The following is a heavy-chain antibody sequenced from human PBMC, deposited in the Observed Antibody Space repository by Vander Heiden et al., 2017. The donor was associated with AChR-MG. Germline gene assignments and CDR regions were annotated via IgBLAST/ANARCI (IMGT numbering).Heavy chain of an antibody. D-gene: IGHD6-19*01. Sequence: QVQLQESGPGLVKPSETLSLPCTVPGGSISSYYWSWIRQPAGKGLEWIGRIYTSGSTNDNPSLKSRVTMSVDTAKNQFSMKMSSVTAADTAVYYVARDGKSGWSIHWGQGTLVTVSS. J-gene: IGHJ4*02. V-gene: IGHV4-4*07. CDR2: IYTSGST. CDR1: GGSISSYY. CDR3: ARDGKSGWSIH.